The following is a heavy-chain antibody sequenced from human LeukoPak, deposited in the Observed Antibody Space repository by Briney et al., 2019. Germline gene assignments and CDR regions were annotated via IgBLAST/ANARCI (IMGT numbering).Heavy chain of an antibody. Sequence: PSETLSLTCTVSGGSVSSGSYYWSWIRPPPGKGLEWIGYIYYSGSTNYNPSHKSRLTISVDTTKNQFSLKLSSVTAADTAVYYCARAEDYDFWSGYSYYFDYWGEGTLVTVSS. CDR1: GGSVSSGSYY. D-gene: IGHD3-3*01. CDR3: ARAEDYDFWSGYSYYFDY. CDR2: IYYSGST. J-gene: IGHJ4*02. V-gene: IGHV4-61*01.